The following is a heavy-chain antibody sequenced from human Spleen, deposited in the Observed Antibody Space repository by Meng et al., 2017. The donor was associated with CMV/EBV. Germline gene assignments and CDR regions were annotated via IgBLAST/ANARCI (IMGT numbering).Heavy chain of an antibody. J-gene: IGHJ4*02. CDR2: FSPIHGIP. D-gene: IGHD1-26*01. CDR3: ARGPYSGSYQHLKD. CDR1: GGTFSNYA. V-gene: IGHV1-69*10. Sequence: SGGTFSNYAISWVRQAPGQGLEWMGGFSPIHGIPNCIEKFQGRVTITTDKSTSTHYMEVSSLTSEDTAVYYCARGPYSGSYQHLKDWGQGTAVTVSS.